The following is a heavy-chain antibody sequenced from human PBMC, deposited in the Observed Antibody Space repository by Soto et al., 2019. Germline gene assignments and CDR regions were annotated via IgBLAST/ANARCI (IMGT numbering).Heavy chain of an antibody. D-gene: IGHD2-2*01. CDR2: IYPGDSDT. J-gene: IGHJ6*03. Sequence: GESLKISCKGSGYSFTSYWIGWVRQMPGKGLEWMGIIYPGDSDTRYSPSFQGQVTISADKSISTAYLQWSSLKASDTAMYYCARHGFFSCTSCPPDYVYFWAKGTTVPVS. CDR1: GYSFTSYW. CDR3: ARHGFFSCTSCPPDYVYF. V-gene: IGHV5-51*01.